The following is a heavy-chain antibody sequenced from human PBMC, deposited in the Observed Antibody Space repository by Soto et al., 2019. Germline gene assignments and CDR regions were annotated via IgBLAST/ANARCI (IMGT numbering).Heavy chain of an antibody. CDR2: ISSSSSYI. J-gene: IGHJ4*02. CDR3: ARMTDIVLMVYAIPGLGYFDY. CDR1: GFTFSSYS. Sequence: GGSLRLSCAASGFTFSSYSMNWVRQAPGKGLEWVSSISSSSSYIYYADSVKGRFTISRDNAKNSLYLQMNSLRAEDTAVYYSARMTDIVLMVYAIPGLGYFDYWGQGTLVTVSS. V-gene: IGHV3-21*01. D-gene: IGHD2-8*01.